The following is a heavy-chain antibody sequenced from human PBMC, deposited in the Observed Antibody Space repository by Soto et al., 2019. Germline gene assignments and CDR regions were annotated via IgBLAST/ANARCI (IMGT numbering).Heavy chain of an antibody. D-gene: IGHD2-15*01. Sequence: SETLSLTCAVYGGSFSCYYWSWIRQPPGKGLEWIGEINHSGSTNYNPSLKSRVTISVDTSKNQFSLKLSSVTAADAAVYYCASSLGARYCSGGSCSRGYYYGMDVWGQGTTVTVSS. CDR1: GGSFSCYY. CDR2: INHSGST. J-gene: IGHJ6*02. V-gene: IGHV4-34*01. CDR3: ASSLGARYCSGGSCSRGYYYGMDV.